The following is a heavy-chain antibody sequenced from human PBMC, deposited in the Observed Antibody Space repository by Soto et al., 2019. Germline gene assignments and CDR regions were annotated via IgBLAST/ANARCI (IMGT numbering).Heavy chain of an antibody. CDR2: IYSGGST. J-gene: IGHJ4*02. CDR1: GFTVSSNY. V-gene: IGHV3-66*01. Sequence: GGSLRLSCAASGFTVSSNYMSWVRQAPGKGLEWVSVIYSGGSTYYADSVKGRFTISRDNSKNTLYLQMNSLRAEDTAVYYCAREVTVKGPGPHFDYWGQGTLVTVSS. D-gene: IGHD4-17*01. CDR3: AREVTVKGPGPHFDY.